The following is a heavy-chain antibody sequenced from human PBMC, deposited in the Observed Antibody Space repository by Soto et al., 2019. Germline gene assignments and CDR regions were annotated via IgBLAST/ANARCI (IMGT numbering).Heavy chain of an antibody. J-gene: IGHJ3*02. CDR2: VTGSDVTT. Sequence: GGSLRLSCVVSGDSFDTFVMNWVRQAPGKGLEWVSAVTGSDVTTWYAESFKGRVTISRDNSKNTVFLQMNSLTAEDTAVYYCTKSQSGSYFAAFDIWGQGTMVTVSS. CDR3: TKSQSGSYFAAFDI. CDR1: GDSFDTFV. D-gene: IGHD1-26*01. V-gene: IGHV3-23*01.